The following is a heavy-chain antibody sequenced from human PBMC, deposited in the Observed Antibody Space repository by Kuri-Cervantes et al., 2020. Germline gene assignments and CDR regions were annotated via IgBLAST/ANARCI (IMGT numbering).Heavy chain of an antibody. D-gene: IGHD2-2*02. CDR2: ISYDGSNK. J-gene: IGHJ4*02. V-gene: IGHV3-30-3*01. CDR3: AKDRRAYCSSTSCFTGLFDY. Sequence: GESLKISCAASGFTFSSYAMHWVRQAPGKGLEWVAVISYDGSNKYYADSVKGRFTISRDNSKNTLYLQMNSLRAEDTAVYYCAKDRRAYCSSTSCFTGLFDYWGQGTLVTVSS. CDR1: GFTFSSYA.